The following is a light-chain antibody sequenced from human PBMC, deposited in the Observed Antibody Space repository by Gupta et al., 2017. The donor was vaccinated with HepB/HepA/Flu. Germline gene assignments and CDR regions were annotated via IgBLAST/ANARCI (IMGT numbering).Light chain of an antibody. CDR2: DVS. Sequence: QSALTQPASVSASPGQSITISCTGTSSDVGGYNYVSWYQPHPGKAPKLMIYDVSNRPSGVSNRFSGSKSGNTVSLTISGLQAEDEADYYCSSYTSSSMVFGGGTKLTVL. CDR1: SSDVGGYNY. CDR3: SSYTSSSMV. V-gene: IGLV2-14*03. J-gene: IGLJ2*01.